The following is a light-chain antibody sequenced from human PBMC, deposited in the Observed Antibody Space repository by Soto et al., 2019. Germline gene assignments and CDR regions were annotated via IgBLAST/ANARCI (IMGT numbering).Light chain of an antibody. CDR3: QQHNSWPWT. V-gene: IGKV3-15*01. Sequence: IVMTQSPATLSVSPGESATLSCRASQSVSSNLGWYQQKPGQAPRLLIYGTSTRITGIPARSSGSGSGTDFTLTISSLQSEDFAVYYCQQHNSWPWTFGQGTKVEIK. CDR1: QSVSSN. CDR2: GTS. J-gene: IGKJ1*01.